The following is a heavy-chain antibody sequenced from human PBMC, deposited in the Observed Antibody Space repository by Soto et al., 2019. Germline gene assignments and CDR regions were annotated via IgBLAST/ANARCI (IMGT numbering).Heavy chain of an antibody. V-gene: IGHV3-13*01. D-gene: IGHD6-25*01. CDR1: GFILNNYD. CDR3: VRAVCSVGLFDY. J-gene: IGHJ4*02. Sequence: EVQLMESGGGLVQPGGSLRLSCAASGFILNNYDMHWVRQVTGKGLEWVSTIGLAGDTYYAASVHGRFTISREDAKNSLFLQMYSLSAEDTAVYFCVRAVCSVGLFDYWGQGTLVTVSS. CDR2: IGLAGDT.